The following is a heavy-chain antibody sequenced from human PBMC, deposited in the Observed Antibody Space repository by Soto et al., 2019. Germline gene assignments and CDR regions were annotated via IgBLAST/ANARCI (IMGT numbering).Heavy chain of an antibody. J-gene: IGHJ4*02. CDR2: IGDEGSNK. D-gene: IGHD6-13*01. V-gene: IGHV3-33*01. CDR1: GFTFSSYG. CDR3: ARDLSRSWYGRYFAY. Sequence: QVQLVESGGGVVQPGRSLRLSCAASGFTFSSYGMHWVREAPGKGLEWGAVIGDEGSNKYYADSVKGRFTISRDNSKDTLYRQMNSLRAEDTAVYYCARDLSRSWYGRYFAYWGQGTLVTVSS.